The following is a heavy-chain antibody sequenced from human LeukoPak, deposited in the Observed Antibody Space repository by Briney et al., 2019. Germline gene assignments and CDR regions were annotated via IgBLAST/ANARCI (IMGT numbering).Heavy chain of an antibody. J-gene: IGHJ4*02. Sequence: PGGSLRLSCAASGFTFSSYAMHWVRQAPGKGLEWVAVISYDGSNKNHADSVKGRFTISRDNSNNTLYLQMNSLRAEDTAVYYCAKDKGNLGDYYYFGHWGQGTLVTVSS. CDR3: AKDKGNLGDYYYFGH. D-gene: IGHD4-17*01. CDR1: GFTFSSYA. CDR2: ISYDGSNK. V-gene: IGHV3-30*04.